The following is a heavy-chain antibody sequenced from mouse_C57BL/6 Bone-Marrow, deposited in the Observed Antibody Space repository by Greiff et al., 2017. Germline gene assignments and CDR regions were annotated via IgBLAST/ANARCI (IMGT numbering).Heavy chain of an antibody. Sequence: QVQLKQPGAELVKPGASVKVSCKASGYTFTSYWMHWVKQRPGQGLEWIGRIHPSDSDPNYNQKFKGKATLTVDNSSSTAYMQLSSLTSEDSAVYYCAMMGSSYPHWYFDVWGTGTTVTVSS. V-gene: IGHV1-74*01. CDR3: AMMGSSYPHWYFDV. D-gene: IGHD1-1*01. J-gene: IGHJ1*03. CDR1: GYTFTSYW. CDR2: IHPSDSDP.